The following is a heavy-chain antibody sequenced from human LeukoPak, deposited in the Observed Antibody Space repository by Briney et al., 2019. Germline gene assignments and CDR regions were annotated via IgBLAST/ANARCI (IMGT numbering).Heavy chain of an antibody. D-gene: IGHD1-26*01. J-gene: IGHJ3*02. CDR1: GFTFSSYS. CDR2: ISSSSSYI. Sequence: PGGSLRLSCAASGFTFSSYSMNWVRQAPGKGLEWVSSISSSSSYIYYADSVKGRFTISRDNAKNSLYLQMNSLRAEDTAVYYCAREVGATRGGDAFDIWGQGTMVTVSS. V-gene: IGHV3-21*01. CDR3: AREVGATRGGDAFDI.